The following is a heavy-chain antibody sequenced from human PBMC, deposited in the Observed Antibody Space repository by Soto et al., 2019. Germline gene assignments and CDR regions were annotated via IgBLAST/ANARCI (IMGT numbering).Heavy chain of an antibody. V-gene: IGHV1-18*01. D-gene: IGHD3-3*01. CDR3: ARSSGGNFGIIIEGSNWFDP. J-gene: IGHJ5*02. Sequence: ASVKVSCKTSGYTFNTYGINWVRQAPGQGLELMGWISAYDGKTTYAEKFQGRITMTRDTSRSTVYMELSSLRSDDTAIYYCARSSGGNFGIIIEGSNWFDPWGQGTLVTVSS. CDR1: GYTFNTYG. CDR2: ISAYDGKT.